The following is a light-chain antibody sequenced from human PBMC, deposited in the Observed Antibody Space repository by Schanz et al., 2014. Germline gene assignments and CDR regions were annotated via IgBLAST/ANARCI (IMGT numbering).Light chain of an antibody. CDR3: QQSYSTPPT. J-gene: IGKJ1*01. CDR2: GAS. Sequence: EIVLTQSPGTLSLSPGERVTLSCRASQSVSSNYLAWYQQRPGQAPRLLIYGASSRATGIPDRFSGSGSGTDFTLTISRLEPEDFATYYCQQSYSTPPTFGQGTKVEIK. CDR1: QSVSSNY. V-gene: IGKV3-20*01.